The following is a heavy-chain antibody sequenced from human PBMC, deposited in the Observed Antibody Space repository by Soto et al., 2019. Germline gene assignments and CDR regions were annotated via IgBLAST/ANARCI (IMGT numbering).Heavy chain of an antibody. CDR3: ARHHDS. J-gene: IGHJ4*02. Sequence: SETLSLTCTVSNDSISPYYWSWIRQPPGKGLEWIGFTYYSGSTTYNPSLKSRVTISVATSKNQFSLKLSSVTAADTAVYYCARHHDSWGQGTLVTVSS. V-gene: IGHV4-59*08. CDR2: TYYSGST. CDR1: NDSISPYY.